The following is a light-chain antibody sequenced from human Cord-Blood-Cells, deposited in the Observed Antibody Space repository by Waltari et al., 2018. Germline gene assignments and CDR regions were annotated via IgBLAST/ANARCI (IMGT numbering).Light chain of an antibody. CDR3: QQRSNWPL. CDR2: DAS. Sequence: EIVLTQSPATLSLSPGERATLSCRAIQSGSNYLAWYQQKPVQAPRLLIYDASNSATGSPARFSGSGSGTDFTLTISSLEPEDFAVYYCQQRSNWPLFGGGTKVEIK. CDR1: QSGSNY. V-gene: IGKV3-11*01. J-gene: IGKJ4*01.